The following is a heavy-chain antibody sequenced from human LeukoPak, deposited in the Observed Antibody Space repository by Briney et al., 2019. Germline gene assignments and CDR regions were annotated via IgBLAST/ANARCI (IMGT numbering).Heavy chain of an antibody. CDR1: GFTFSSYW. D-gene: IGHD6-19*01. V-gene: IGHV3-7*03. CDR2: IKRDGSDK. Sequence: GGSLRLSCAASGFTFSSYWMSWVRQAPGRGLEWVANIKRDGSDKYYVGSVEGRFTISRDNDKNSLYLQMNSLRAEDTAVYYCARVDIAVGPPDYGGQGPLVTVSS. J-gene: IGHJ4*02. CDR3: ARVDIAVGPPDY.